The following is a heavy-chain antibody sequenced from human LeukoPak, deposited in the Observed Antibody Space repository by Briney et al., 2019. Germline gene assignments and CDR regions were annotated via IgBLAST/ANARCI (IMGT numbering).Heavy chain of an antibody. CDR3: ATEALSGSYYYYYYGVDV. CDR1: GYTLTELS. J-gene: IGHJ6*02. V-gene: IGHV1-24*01. Sequence: ASVKVSCKVSGYTLTELSMHWVRQAPGKGLEWMGGFDPEDGETIYAQKFQGRVTMTEDTSTDTAYMELSSLRSEDTAVYYCATEALSGSYYYYYYGVDVWGQGTTVTVSS. D-gene: IGHD1-26*01. CDR2: FDPEDGET.